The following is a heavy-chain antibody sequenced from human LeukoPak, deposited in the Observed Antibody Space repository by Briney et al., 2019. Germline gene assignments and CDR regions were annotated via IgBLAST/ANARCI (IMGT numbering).Heavy chain of an antibody. CDR3: ARTTVVTEFDF. D-gene: IGHD4-23*01. CDR1: GFTFSDYY. V-gene: IGHV3-11*04. Sequence: GGSLRLSCAASGFTFSDYYMSWIRQAPGKGLEWVSDISSSGSTINYADSVKGRFTISRDNAKNSLYLQMNSLRAEDTAVYYCARTTVVTEFDFWGQGTLVTVSS. J-gene: IGHJ4*02. CDR2: ISSSGSTI.